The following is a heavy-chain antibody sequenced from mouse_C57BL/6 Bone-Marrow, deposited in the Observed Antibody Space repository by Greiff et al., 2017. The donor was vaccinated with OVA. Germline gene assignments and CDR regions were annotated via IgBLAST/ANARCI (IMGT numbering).Heavy chain of an antibody. Sequence: EVNVVESGGGLVQPGGSLSLSCAASGFTFTDYYMSWVRQPPGKALEWLGFIRNKANGYTTEYSASVKGRFTISRDNSQSILYLQMNALRAEDSATYYCARYEDYYWYFDVWGTGTTVTVSS. CDR3: ARYEDYYWYFDV. V-gene: IGHV7-3*01. CDR2: IRNKANGYTT. J-gene: IGHJ1*03. D-gene: IGHD2-4*01. CDR1: GFTFTDYY.